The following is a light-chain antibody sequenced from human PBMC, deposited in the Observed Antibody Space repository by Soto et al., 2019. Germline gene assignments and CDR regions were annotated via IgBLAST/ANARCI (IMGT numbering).Light chain of an antibody. Sequence: DMQITHFLPSLCARVSCRAIIICRASQGITNYVAWFQQKPGKAPRSLIFAASTLQSGVPSKFSGSGSGTDFTLTISNLQPEDFATYYCQQYKSYPYTFGQGTKVDIK. V-gene: IGKV1-16*02. CDR3: QQYKSYPYT. CDR1: QGITNY. J-gene: IGKJ2*01. CDR2: AAS.